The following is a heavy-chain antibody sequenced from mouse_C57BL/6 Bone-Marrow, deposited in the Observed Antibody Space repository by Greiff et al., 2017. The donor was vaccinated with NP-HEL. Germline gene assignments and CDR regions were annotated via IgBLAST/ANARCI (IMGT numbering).Heavy chain of an antibody. CDR1: GYTFTSYG. D-gene: IGHD1-1*01. J-gene: IGHJ2*01. V-gene: IGHV1-81*01. CDR3: ARTRSTTVGDKGDY. Sequence: VQLQQSGAELARPGASVKLSCKASGYTFTSYGISWVKQRTGQGLEWIGEIYPSSGNTYYNEKFKGKATLTADKSSRTAYMALRSLPSEDSAVYDYARTRSTTVGDKGDYWGQGTTLTVSS. CDR2: IYPSSGNT.